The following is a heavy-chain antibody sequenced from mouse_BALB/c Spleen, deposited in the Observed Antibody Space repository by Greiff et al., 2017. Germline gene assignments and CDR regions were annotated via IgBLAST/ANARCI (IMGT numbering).Heavy chain of an antibody. J-gene: IGHJ4*01. D-gene: IGHD1-1*01. Sequence: EVMLVESGGGLVQPGGSLRLSCATSGFTFTDYYMSWVRQPPGKALEWLGFIRNKANGYTTEYSASVKGRFTISRDNSQSILYLQMNTLRAEDSATYYCARVATDYAMDYWGQGTSVTVSS. V-gene: IGHV7-3*02. CDR3: ARVATDYAMDY. CDR1: GFTFTDYY. CDR2: IRNKANGYTT.